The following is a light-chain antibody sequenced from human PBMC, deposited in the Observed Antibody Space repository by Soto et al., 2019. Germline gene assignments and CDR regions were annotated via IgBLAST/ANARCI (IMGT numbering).Light chain of an antibody. J-gene: IGKJ3*01. Sequence: EIVLTQSPGTLSLSPGERATLSCRASQSVSSSYLAWYQQKPGQAPRLLIYGASSRATGIPDRFSGSGSGTDFTLTISRLETEDVAVYYCQQYGSSPITFGPGNKVDIK. V-gene: IGKV3-20*01. CDR3: QQYGSSPIT. CDR2: GAS. CDR1: QSVSSSY.